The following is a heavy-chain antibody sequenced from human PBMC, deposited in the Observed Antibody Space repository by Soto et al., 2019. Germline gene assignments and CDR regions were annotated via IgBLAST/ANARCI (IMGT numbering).Heavy chain of an antibody. CDR3: AHKSVVVAAVSAMDAFDI. D-gene: IGHD2-15*01. CDR2: IYWDDDK. Sequence: SGPTLVKPTQTLTLTCTFSGFSLSTSGVGVGWIRQPPGKALEWLALIYWDDDKRYSPSLKSRLTITKDTSKNQVVLTMTNMDPVDTATYYCAHKSVVVAAVSAMDAFDIWGQGTMVTVSS. J-gene: IGHJ3*02. V-gene: IGHV2-5*02. CDR1: GFSLSTSGVG.